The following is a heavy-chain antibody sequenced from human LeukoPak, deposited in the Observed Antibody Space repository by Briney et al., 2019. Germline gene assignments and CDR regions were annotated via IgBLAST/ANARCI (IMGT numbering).Heavy chain of an antibody. J-gene: IGHJ4*02. CDR1: GGSITSYY. Sequence: SSETLSLTCTVSGGSITSYYWSWIRQPPGKGLEWIGYIYYSGSTNYNPSLKSRVTISVDTSKNQFSLKLSSVTAADTAVYYCARGGDTAMDYWGQGTLVTVSS. CDR3: ARGGDTAMDY. V-gene: IGHV4-59*01. CDR2: IYYSGST. D-gene: IGHD5-18*01.